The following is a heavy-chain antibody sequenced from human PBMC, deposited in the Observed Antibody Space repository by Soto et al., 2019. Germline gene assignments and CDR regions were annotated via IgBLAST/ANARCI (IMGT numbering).Heavy chain of an antibody. CDR2: IYYSGST. Sequence: SETLSLTCTVSGGSISSYYWSWIRQPPGKGLEWIGYIYYSGSTNYNPSLKSRVTISVDTSKNQFSLKLSSVTAADTAVYYCARTSSGWDPERFFQHWGQGTLVTVSS. CDR3: ARTSSGWDPERFFQH. D-gene: IGHD6-19*01. J-gene: IGHJ1*01. V-gene: IGHV4-59*01. CDR1: GGSISSYY.